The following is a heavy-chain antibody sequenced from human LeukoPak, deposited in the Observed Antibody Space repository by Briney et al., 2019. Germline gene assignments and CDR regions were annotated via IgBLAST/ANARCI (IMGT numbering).Heavy chain of an antibody. CDR3: ARDKYSDYVIDY. V-gene: IGHV3-21*01. CDR1: GFTFSSYS. Sequence: GGSLRLSCAASGFTFSSYSMNWVRQAPGKGLEWVSSISSSSSYIYYADSVKGRFTISRDNAKNSLYLQMNSLRAEDTAVYYCARDKYSDYVIDYWGQGTLVTVSS. CDR2: ISSSSSYI. J-gene: IGHJ4*02. D-gene: IGHD6-25*01.